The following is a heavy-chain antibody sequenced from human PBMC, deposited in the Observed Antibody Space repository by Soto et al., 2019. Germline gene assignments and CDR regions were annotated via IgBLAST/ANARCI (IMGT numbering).Heavy chain of an antibody. CDR1: GITFSNYV. V-gene: IGHV3-23*01. CDR2: ISGNGIDT. CDR3: AKRRGEGYFDN. D-gene: IGHD3-16*01. J-gene: IGHJ4*02. Sequence: GGSLRLSRAASGITFSNYVMGWVRQAPGVGLEWVSAISGNGIDTYYADSVKGRFTISRDNSKNTLFLQINSLRVEDTAVYYCAKRRGEGYFDNWGQGTPVPVS.